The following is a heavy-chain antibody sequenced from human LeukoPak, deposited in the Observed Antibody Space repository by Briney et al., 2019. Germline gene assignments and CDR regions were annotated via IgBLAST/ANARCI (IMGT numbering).Heavy chain of an antibody. Sequence: GGSLRLSCAASGFTFSSYGMHWVRQAPGKGLVWVAVIWYDGSNKYYADSVKGRFTISRDNSKNTLYLQMNSLRAEDTAVYYCAKEFGGSGSHVFDYWGQGTLVTVSS. CDR1: GFTFSSYG. CDR3: AKEFGGSGSHVFDY. D-gene: IGHD3-10*01. J-gene: IGHJ4*02. V-gene: IGHV3-33*06. CDR2: IWYDGSNK.